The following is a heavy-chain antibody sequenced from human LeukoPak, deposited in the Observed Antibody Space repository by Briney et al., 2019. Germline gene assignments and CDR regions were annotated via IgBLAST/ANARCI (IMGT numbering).Heavy chain of an antibody. V-gene: IGHV5-51*01. CDR2: IYPGDSDT. CDR3: ARRLTMVRGVLGGPFDY. CDR1: GYSFTSYW. Sequence: GESLQISCKGSGYSFTSYWIGWVRQMPGKGLEWMGIIYPGDSDTRYSPSFQGQVTISADKSISTAYLQWSSLKASDTAMYYCARRLTMVRGVLGGPFDYWGQGTLATVSS. J-gene: IGHJ4*02. D-gene: IGHD3-10*01.